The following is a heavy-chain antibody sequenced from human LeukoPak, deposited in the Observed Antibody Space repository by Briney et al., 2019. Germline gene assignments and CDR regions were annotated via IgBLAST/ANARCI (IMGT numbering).Heavy chain of an antibody. CDR3: ARSGAPTPDY. D-gene: IGHD2-15*01. J-gene: IGHJ4*02. V-gene: IGHV3-74*01. CDR2: IDSDGSST. CDR1: GFTFSSYW. Sequence: PGRSLRLSCAASGFTFSSYWMHWVRQAPGKGLVWVSRIDSDGSSTIYADSVKGRFTISRDNAKNTLNLEMNGLRAEDTALYYCARSGAPTPDYWGQGTLVIVSS.